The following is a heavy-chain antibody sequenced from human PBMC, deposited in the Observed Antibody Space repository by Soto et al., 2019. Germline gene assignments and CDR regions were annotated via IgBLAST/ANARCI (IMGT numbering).Heavy chain of an antibody. V-gene: IGHV3-7*01. CDR2: IKQDGSEK. CDR1: GFTFSSYW. CDR3: ARDKGAFTIFGVVIIGTGMDV. Sequence: PGGSLRLSCAASGFTFSSYWMSWVRQAPGKGLEWVANIKQDGSEKYYVDSVKGRFTISRDNAKNSLYLQMNSLRAEDTAVYYCARDKGAFTIFGVVIIGTGMDVWGQGTTVTVSS. D-gene: IGHD3-3*01. J-gene: IGHJ6*02.